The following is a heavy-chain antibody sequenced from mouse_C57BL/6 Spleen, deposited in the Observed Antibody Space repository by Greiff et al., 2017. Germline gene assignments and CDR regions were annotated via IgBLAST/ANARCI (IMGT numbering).Heavy chain of an antibody. CDR1: GFTFSDYY. Sequence: EVHLVESEGGLVPPGSSMKLSCTASGFTFSDYYMAWVRQVPEKGLEWVANINYDGSSTYYLDSLKSRFIISRDNAKNILYLQMSSLKSEDTATYYCARDRYYGTSYYFDYWGQGTTLTVSS. J-gene: IGHJ2*01. D-gene: IGHD2-1*01. CDR3: ARDRYYGTSYYFDY. V-gene: IGHV5-16*01. CDR2: INYDGSST.